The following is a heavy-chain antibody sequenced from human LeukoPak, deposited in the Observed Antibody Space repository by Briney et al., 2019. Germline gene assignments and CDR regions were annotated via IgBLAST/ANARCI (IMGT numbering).Heavy chain of an antibody. D-gene: IGHD6-19*01. CDR3: ARDRPPWYNSGIYY. Sequence: GGSLRLSCAASGFSFSSYKMNWVRQAPGKGLEWVSYISSSNSTIYYSDSVKGRFTISRDNAKNSLYLQMNSLRAEDTAVYYCARDRPPWYNSGIYYWGQGTLVTVSS. CDR2: ISSSNSTI. V-gene: IGHV3-48*04. CDR1: GFSFSSYK. J-gene: IGHJ4*02.